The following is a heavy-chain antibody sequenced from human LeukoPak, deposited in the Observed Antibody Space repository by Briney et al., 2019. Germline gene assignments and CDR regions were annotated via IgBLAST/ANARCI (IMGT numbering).Heavy chain of an antibody. Sequence: SVKVSCKASGGTFSSYAISWVRQAPGQGLEWMGRIIPIFGTANYAQKFQGRVTINTDESTSTAYMELSSLRSEDTAVYYCARGRARRASRNNWFDPWGQGTLVTVSS. CDR2: IIPIFGTA. CDR1: GGTFSSYA. J-gene: IGHJ5*02. V-gene: IGHV1-69*05. CDR3: ARGRARRASRNNWFDP. D-gene: IGHD2-2*01.